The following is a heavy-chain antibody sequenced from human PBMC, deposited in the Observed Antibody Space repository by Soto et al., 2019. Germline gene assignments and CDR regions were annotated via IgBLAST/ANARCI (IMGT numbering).Heavy chain of an antibody. J-gene: IGHJ5*02. CDR1: GGSINSGDYY. Sequence: LSLTCTVSGGSINSGDYYWTWVRQPPGKGLEWIGYIYYDGNSQHNPSLKSRVTMSIDTSKNQFSLNLSSVTAADTAVYYCARDRRWLPRGPNNWLDLWGQGTQVTVS. D-gene: IGHD5-12*01. V-gene: IGHV4-30-4*01. CDR3: ARDRRWLPRGPNNWLDL. CDR2: IYYDGNS.